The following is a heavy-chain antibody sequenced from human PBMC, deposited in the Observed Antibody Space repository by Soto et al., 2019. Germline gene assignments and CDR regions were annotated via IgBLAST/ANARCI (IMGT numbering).Heavy chain of an antibody. D-gene: IGHD3-10*01. CDR1: GYTFNDYF. CDR2: INPNGGTT. CDR3: ARGREMDV. J-gene: IGHJ6*02. Sequence: QVHLVQSGSEVKKPGASVKVSCKASGYTFNDYFMQWARQAPEQGLEWMAWINPNGGTTNYAQKFQGRVTVTRDTSINTVYMELSRLTSDDTAVYYCARGREMDVWGQGTTVTVSS. V-gene: IGHV1-2*02.